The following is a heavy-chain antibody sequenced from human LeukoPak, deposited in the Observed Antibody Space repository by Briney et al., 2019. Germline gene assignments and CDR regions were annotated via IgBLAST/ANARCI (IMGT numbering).Heavy chain of an antibody. D-gene: IGHD4-23*01. J-gene: IGHJ4*02. V-gene: IGHV1-18*01. CDR1: GYTFTSYG. Sequence: ASVKVSCKASGYTFTSYGISWVRQAPGQGLEWMGCISPYSGNTNYAQKLQGRVTMTTDTSTSTAYMELRSLRSDDTAMYYCARTLADYGGNSYYFDYWGQGTLVTVSS. CDR2: ISPYSGNT. CDR3: ARTLADYGGNSYYFDY.